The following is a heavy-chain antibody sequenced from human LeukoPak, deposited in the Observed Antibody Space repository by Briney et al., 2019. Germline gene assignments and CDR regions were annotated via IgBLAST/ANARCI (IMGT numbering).Heavy chain of an antibody. J-gene: IGHJ4*02. D-gene: IGHD1-14*01. CDR2: IYYSGST. V-gene: IGHV4-39*01. Sequence: SETLSLTCTVSGGSISSSSYYWGWIRQPPGKGLEWIGSIYYSGSTYYNPSLKSRVTISVDTSKNQFSLKLSSVTAADTAVYYCVRGQYNLANFWGQGTLVTVSS. CDR1: GGSISSSSYY. CDR3: VRGQYNLANF.